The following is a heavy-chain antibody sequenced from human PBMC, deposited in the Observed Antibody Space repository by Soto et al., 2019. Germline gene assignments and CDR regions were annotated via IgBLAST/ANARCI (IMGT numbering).Heavy chain of an antibody. V-gene: IGHV3-48*02. D-gene: IGHD6-6*01. Sequence: EVQLLESGGGSVQPGGSLRLSCAASGFTFRTFSMNWVRQAPGRGLEWISYISVGGRPISYADSVKGRYAISRDNPKKPLSLQMDSLPDEYTAVYYCARDLVWAFDSWGQGTLVTVSS. CDR2: ISVGGRPI. J-gene: IGHJ4*01. CDR3: ARDLVWAFDS. CDR1: GFTFRTFS.